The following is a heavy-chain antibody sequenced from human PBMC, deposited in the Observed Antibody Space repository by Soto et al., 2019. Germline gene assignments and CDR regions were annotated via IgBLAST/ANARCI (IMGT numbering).Heavy chain of an antibody. CDR2: IRSKAYGGTT. V-gene: IGHV3-49*03. CDR3: TRTPSMIVVVIGFDP. D-gene: IGHD3-22*01. J-gene: IGHJ5*02. Sequence: GGSLRLSCTASGFTFGDYAMSWFRQAPGKGLGWVGFIRSKAYGGTTEYAASVKGRFTISRDDSKSIAYLQMNSLKTEDTAVYYCTRTPSMIVVVIGFDPWGQGTLVTVSS. CDR1: GFTFGDYA.